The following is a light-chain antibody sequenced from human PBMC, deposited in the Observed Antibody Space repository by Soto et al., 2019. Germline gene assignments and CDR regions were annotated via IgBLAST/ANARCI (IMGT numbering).Light chain of an antibody. CDR1: QSVGSN. CDR3: QQYKNWPPET. Sequence: MTQSPATLSVSPGERATLSCRASQSVGSNVAWYQQKPGQAPRILIYGASTRATGISARFSGSGSGTEFTLTISSLQSEDFAVYYCQQYKNWPPETFGPGTKVDIK. CDR2: GAS. J-gene: IGKJ3*01. V-gene: IGKV3-15*01.